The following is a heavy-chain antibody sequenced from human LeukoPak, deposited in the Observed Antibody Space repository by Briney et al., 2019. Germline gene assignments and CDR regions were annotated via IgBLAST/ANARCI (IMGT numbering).Heavy chain of an antibody. V-gene: IGHV3-21*01. CDR2: ISSSSSYI. CDR1: GFTFSSYS. D-gene: IGHD4-17*01. J-gene: IGHJ4*02. Sequence: GRSLRLSCAASGFTFSSYSMNWVRQPPRKGLEWVSSISSSSSYIYYADSVKGRFTISRDNAKNTLYLQMNSLRAEDTAVYYCARDAYGDFSFNSWGQGPLVTASS. CDR3: ARDAYGDFSFNS.